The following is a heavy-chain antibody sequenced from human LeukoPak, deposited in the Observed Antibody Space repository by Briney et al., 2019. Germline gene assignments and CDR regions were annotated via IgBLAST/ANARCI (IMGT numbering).Heavy chain of an antibody. Sequence: PSETLSLTCAVSGYSISSGYYWGWIRQPPGKGLEWIGSIYHSGSTYYNPSLKSRVTISVDTSKNQFSLKLSPVTAADTAVYYCARRRLTTVSHDAFDIWGQGTMVTVSS. D-gene: IGHD4-11*01. CDR3: ARRRLTTVSHDAFDI. V-gene: IGHV4-38-2*01. CDR2: IYHSGST. CDR1: GYSISSGYY. J-gene: IGHJ3*02.